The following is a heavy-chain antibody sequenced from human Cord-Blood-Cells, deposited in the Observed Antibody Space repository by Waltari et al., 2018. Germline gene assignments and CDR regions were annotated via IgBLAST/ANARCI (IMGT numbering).Heavy chain of an antibody. V-gene: IGHV4-39*01. D-gene: IGHD3-22*01. CDR3: ARASAYYYDSSGYYWFDP. J-gene: IGHJ5*02. Sequence: QLQLQESGPGLVKPSETLSLTCTVSGGSISSSSYYWGWIRQPPGKGLGLIGSIYYSGATYDSPSVKSRVTISVDTSKNQFALKLSSVTAADTDVYYCARASAYYYDSSGYYWFDPWGQGTLVTVSS. CDR1: GGSISSSSYY. CDR2: IYYSGAT.